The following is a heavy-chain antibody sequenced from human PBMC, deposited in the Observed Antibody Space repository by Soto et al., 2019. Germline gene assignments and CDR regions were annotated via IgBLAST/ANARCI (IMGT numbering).Heavy chain of an antibody. CDR2: ISSSSSYI. CDR1: GFTVRGYS. V-gene: IGHV3-21*01. Sequence: GGSLRLSCAGSGFTVRGYSMDGVGQAPGKGLEWVSSISSSSSYIYYADSVKGRFTISRDNAKNSLYLQMNSLRAEDTAVYYCARDLGYYDSSGRRSAFDIWGQGTMVTVSS. CDR3: ARDLGYYDSSGRRSAFDI. J-gene: IGHJ3*02. D-gene: IGHD3-22*01.